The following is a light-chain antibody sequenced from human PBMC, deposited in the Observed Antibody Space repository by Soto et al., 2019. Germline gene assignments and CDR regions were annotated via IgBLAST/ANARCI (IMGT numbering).Light chain of an antibody. CDR1: SSDVGAYNY. Sequence: QSALTQPASVSASPGQSITISCTGTSSDVGAYNYVSWYQQHPGKAPKLMIYEVTNRPSGVSNRFSGSKSGNTASLTISGLQAEDDADYSCTSYTRSSNYVFGTGTKLTVL. CDR3: TSYTRSSNYV. CDR2: EVT. V-gene: IGLV2-14*01. J-gene: IGLJ1*01.